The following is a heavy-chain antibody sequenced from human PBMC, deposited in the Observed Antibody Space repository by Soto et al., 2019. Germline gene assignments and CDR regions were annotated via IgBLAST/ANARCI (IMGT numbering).Heavy chain of an antibody. Sequence: SVKVSCKASGGTFSSYAISWVRQAPGQGLEWMGGIIPIFGTANYAQKFQGRVTITADESTSTAYMELSSLRSEDTAVYYCARVILAARAGVGYYYYGMDVWGQGTTVTVSS. CDR3: ARVILAARAGVGYYYYGMDV. V-gene: IGHV1-69*13. CDR2: IIPIFGTA. D-gene: IGHD6-6*01. CDR1: GGTFSSYA. J-gene: IGHJ6*02.